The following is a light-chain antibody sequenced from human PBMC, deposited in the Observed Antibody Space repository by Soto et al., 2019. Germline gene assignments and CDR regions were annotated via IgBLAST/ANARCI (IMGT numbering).Light chain of an antibody. CDR2: GAS. V-gene: IGKV3-20*01. Sequence: EIVLTQSPGSLCLSPGERAARCCRGSQSVSSSYLAWYQQKPGQAPRLLIFGASTRAAGFPDRFSGSGSGTDFTLTISRLEPEDFAVYYCQQYGSSPRTFGQGTKVDIK. J-gene: IGKJ1*01. CDR3: QQYGSSPRT. CDR1: QSVSSSY.